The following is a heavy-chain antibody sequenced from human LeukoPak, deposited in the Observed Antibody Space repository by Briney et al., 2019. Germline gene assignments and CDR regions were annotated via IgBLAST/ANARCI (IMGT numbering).Heavy chain of an antibody. CDR2: ISGSGGST. V-gene: IGHV3-23*01. J-gene: IGHJ4*02. CDR3: AKPTVRGVIITRAFDY. D-gene: IGHD3-10*01. CDR1: GFTFSSYW. Sequence: PGGSLRLSCAASGFTFSSYWMSWVRQAPGKGLEWVSAISGSGGSTYYADSVKGRFTISRDNSKNTLYLQMNSLRAEDTAVYYCAKPTVRGVIITRAFDYWGQGTLVTVSS.